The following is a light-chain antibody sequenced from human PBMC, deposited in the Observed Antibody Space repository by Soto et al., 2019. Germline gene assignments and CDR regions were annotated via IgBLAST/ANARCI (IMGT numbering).Light chain of an antibody. V-gene: IGKV3-20*01. CDR3: QQYGSSPRT. J-gene: IGKJ1*01. CDR2: GAS. CDR1: QNVNSN. Sequence: EIVMTQSSASQSGSPGARATLSCRASQNVNSNLAWYQQKPGQAPRFLIYGASSRATGIPDRFSGSGSGTDFTLTISRLEPEDFAVYYCQQYGSSPRTFGQGTKVDIK.